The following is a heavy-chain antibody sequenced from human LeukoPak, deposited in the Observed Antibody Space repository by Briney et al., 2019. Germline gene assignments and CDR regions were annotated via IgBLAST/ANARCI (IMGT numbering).Heavy chain of an antibody. Sequence: QPGGSLRLSCAASGFTFSSYSMNWLRQAPGKGLEWISYIDSSSGTIYYADSVRGRFTISGDNTKNSLYLQMNSLRAEDTAVYYCARVRSSYYYESSGYYHYDAFDIWGQGTMVTVSS. J-gene: IGHJ3*02. CDR2: IDSSSGTI. CDR3: ARVRSSYYYESSGYYHYDAFDI. D-gene: IGHD3-22*01. CDR1: GFTFSSYS. V-gene: IGHV3-48*01.